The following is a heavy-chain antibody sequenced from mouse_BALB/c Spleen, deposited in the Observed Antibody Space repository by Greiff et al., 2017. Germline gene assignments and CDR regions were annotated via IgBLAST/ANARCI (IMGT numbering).Heavy chain of an antibody. CDR2: ISYSGST. J-gene: IGHJ4*01. Sequence: VQLQQSGPGLVKPSQSLSLTCTVTGYSITSDYAWNWIRQFPGNKLEWMGYISYSGSTSYNPSLKSRISITRDTSKNQFFLQLNSVTTEDTATYYCARRSSYVGYAMDYWGQGTSVTVSS. D-gene: IGHD1-1*01. V-gene: IGHV3-2*02. CDR3: ARRSSYVGYAMDY. CDR1: GYSITSDYA.